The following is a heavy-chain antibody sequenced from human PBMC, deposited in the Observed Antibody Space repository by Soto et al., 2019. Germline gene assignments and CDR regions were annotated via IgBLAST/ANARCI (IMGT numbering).Heavy chain of an antibody. CDR1: SGSISSSNW. D-gene: IGHD4-17*01. V-gene: IGHV4-4*02. CDR2: IYHSGST. CDR3: AKQRGDDYGDYLNYYYYYMDV. Sequence: SSETLALTCAVSSGSISSSNWWSWVRQPPGKVLEWIGEIYHSGSTNYNPSLKSRVTISVDKSKNQFSLKLSSVTAADTAVYYCAKQRGDDYGDYLNYYYYYMDVLSKETTVAVS. J-gene: IGHJ6*03.